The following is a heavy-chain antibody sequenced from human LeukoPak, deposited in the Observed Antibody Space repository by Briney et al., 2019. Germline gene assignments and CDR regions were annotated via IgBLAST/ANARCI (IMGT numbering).Heavy chain of an antibody. D-gene: IGHD5-12*01. J-gene: IGHJ4*02. V-gene: IGHV3-9*01. Sequence: GGSLRLSCAASGFTFDDYAMHRVRQAPGKGLEWVSGISWNSGSIGYADSVKGRFTISRDNAKNSLYLQMNSLRAEDTALYYCAKDSGYDLKESYFDYWGQGTLVTVSS. CDR3: AKDSGYDLKESYFDY. CDR1: GFTFDDYA. CDR2: ISWNSGSI.